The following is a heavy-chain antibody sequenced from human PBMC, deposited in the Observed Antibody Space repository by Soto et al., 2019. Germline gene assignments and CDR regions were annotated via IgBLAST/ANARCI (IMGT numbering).Heavy chain of an antibody. CDR1: GESFSGYY. V-gene: IGHV4-34*01. Sequence: SETLSLTCAVYGESFSGYYWSWIRQPPGKGLEWIGEINHSGSTNYNPSLTSRVTISVDTSKNQFSLKLRSVTAADTAVYYCARSMTTATTPLAYWGRGTLVT. J-gene: IGHJ4*02. D-gene: IGHD4-17*01. CDR2: INHSGST. CDR3: ARSMTTATTPLAY.